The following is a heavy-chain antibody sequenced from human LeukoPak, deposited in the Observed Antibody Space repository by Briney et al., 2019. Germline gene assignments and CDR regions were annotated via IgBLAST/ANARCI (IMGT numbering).Heavy chain of an antibody. Sequence: GASVKVSCKASGYTFTDYYMHWVRQAPGQGLEWTGWINPNSGGTNYAQRFQGRVTMTRDTSISTVYMELSRLRSDDTAVYYCARGAVVPAASFFDYWGQGTLVTVSS. V-gene: IGHV1-2*02. D-gene: IGHD2-2*01. CDR3: ARGAVVPAASFFDY. J-gene: IGHJ4*02. CDR1: GYTFTDYY. CDR2: INPNSGGT.